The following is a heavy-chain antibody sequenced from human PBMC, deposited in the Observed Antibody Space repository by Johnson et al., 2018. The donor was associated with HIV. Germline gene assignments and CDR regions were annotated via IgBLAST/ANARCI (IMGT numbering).Heavy chain of an antibody. CDR1: GFTFNSYG. J-gene: IGHJ3*02. Sequence: QVQLVESGGGVVQPGGSLRLSCAASGFTFNSYGMHWVRQAPGKGLEWVAFIRYDGTNKYYVDSVKGRFTISRDNSKNTVYLEMNSLRPEDTAVYYCARRGGSGWSAFDIWGQGTIVTVSS. CDR3: ARRGGSGWSAFDI. CDR2: IRYDGTNK. V-gene: IGHV3-30*02. D-gene: IGHD6-19*01.